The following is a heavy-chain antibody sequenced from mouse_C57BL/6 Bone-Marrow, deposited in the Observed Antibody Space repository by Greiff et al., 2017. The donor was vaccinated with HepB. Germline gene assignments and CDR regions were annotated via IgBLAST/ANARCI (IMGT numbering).Heavy chain of an antibody. Sequence: DVKLVESGGGLVQPGGSLKLSCAASGFTFSDYYMYWVRQTPEKRLEWVAYISNGGGSTYYPDTVKGRFTISRDNAKNTLYLQMSRLKSEDTAMYYCARQGDYGSSPYYAMDYWGQGTSVTVSS. J-gene: IGHJ4*01. V-gene: IGHV5-12*01. CDR2: ISNGGGST. D-gene: IGHD1-1*01. CDR3: ARQGDYGSSPYYAMDY. CDR1: GFTFSDYY.